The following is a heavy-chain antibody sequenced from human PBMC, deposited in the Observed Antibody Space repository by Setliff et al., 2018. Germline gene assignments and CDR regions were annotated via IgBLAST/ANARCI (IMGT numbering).Heavy chain of an antibody. V-gene: IGHV3-33*01. CDR3: AGDPPYSGYAFHI. CDR1: GFTFNTHA. Sequence: GGSLRLSCAASGFTFNTHAMHWVRQAPGKGLEWVAMIWADPNSNTKYYADSVKGRFSVSRDNSRNTVYLQMNSLRAEDTAVYYCAGDPPYSGYAFHIWGQGTMVTVSS. J-gene: IGHJ3*02. D-gene: IGHD5-12*01. CDR2: IWADPNSNTK.